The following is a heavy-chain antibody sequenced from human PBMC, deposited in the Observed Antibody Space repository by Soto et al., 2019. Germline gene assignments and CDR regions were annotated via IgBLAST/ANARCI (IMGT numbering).Heavy chain of an antibody. J-gene: IGHJ4*02. V-gene: IGHV3-30-3*01. CDR2: ISYDGSNK. CDR3: ARERDDYGDYSYFDY. CDR1: GFTFSSYA. Sequence: QVQLVESGGGVVQPGRSLRLSRAASGFTFSSYAMHWVRQAPGKGLEWVAVISYDGSNKYYADSVKGRFTISRDNSKNTLYLQMNSLRAEDTAVYYCARERDDYGDYSYFDYWGQGTLVTVSS. D-gene: IGHD4-17*01.